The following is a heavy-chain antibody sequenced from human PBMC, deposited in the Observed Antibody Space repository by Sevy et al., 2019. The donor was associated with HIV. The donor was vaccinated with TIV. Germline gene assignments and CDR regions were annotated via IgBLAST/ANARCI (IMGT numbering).Heavy chain of an antibody. CDR1: GGSISSYY. CDR3: AGGRKWFDP. J-gene: IGHJ5*02. CDR2: IYYSGST. Sequence: SETLSLTCTVSGGSISSYYWSWIRQPPGKGLEWIGYIYYSGSTNYNPSLKSRVTISVDTSKNQFSLKLSSVTAADTAVYYCAGGRKWFDPWGQGTLVTVSS. V-gene: IGHV4-59*01.